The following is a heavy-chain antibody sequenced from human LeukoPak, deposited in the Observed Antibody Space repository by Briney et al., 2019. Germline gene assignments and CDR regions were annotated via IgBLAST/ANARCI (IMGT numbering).Heavy chain of an antibody. J-gene: IGHJ4*02. D-gene: IGHD1-26*01. CDR2: IYYSGST. Sequence: PSETLSLTCTVSGGSISSGGYYWSWIRQHPGKGLEWIGYIYYSGSTYYNPSLKSRVTTSVDTSKNQFSLKLSSVTAADTAVYYCARGQVGATPPAYWGQGTLVTVSS. V-gene: IGHV4-31*03. CDR1: GGSISSGGYY. CDR3: ARGQVGATPPAY.